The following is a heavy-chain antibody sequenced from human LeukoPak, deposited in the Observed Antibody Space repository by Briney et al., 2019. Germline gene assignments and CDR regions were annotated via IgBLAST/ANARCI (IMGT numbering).Heavy chain of an antibody. CDR3: ARDIPMVRGVIMRGSGMDV. CDR2: IYYSGST. Sequence: SETLSLTCTVSGGSISSGGYYWSWIRQHPGKGLEWIGYIYYSGSTYYNPSLKSRITISVDTSKNQFSLKLSSVTAADMAVYYCARDIPMVRGVIMRGSGMDVWGQGTTVTVSS. CDR1: GGSISSGGYY. V-gene: IGHV4-31*03. J-gene: IGHJ6*02. D-gene: IGHD3-10*01.